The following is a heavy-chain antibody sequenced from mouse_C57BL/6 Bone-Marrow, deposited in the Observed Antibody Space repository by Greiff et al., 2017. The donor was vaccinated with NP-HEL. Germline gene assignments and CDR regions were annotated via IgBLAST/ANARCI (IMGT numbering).Heavy chain of an antibody. CDR2: IYPGSGST. V-gene: IGHV1-55*01. CDR3: ARPHYSWNYFDY. D-gene: IGHD2-12*01. Sequence: QVQLQQPGAELVKPGASVKMSCKASGYTFTSYWITWVKQRPGQGLEWIGDIYPGSGSTNYNEKFKSKATLTVDTSSSTAYMQLSSLTSEDSAVYDGARPHYSWNYFDYWGRGTTLTVSS. J-gene: IGHJ2*01. CDR1: GYTFTSYW.